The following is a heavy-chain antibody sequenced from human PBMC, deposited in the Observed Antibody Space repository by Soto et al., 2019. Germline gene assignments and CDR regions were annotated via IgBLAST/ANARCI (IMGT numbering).Heavy chain of an antibody. Sequence: QVQLVQSGAEVKKPGASVQVSCKAPGYTFTSYSISWVRQAPGQGLEWMGWISAYNGNTNYAQKLQGRVTMTTDTSTSKANRERRSLRADDTAVYYCARDWAVRGGAITGDYWGQGTLVTVSS. CDR1: GYTFTSYS. D-gene: IGHD3-16*02. V-gene: IGHV1-18*01. CDR3: ARDWAVRGGAITGDY. CDR2: ISAYNGNT. J-gene: IGHJ4*02.